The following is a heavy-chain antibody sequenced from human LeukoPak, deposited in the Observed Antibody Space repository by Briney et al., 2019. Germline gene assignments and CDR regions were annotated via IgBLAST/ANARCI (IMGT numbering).Heavy chain of an antibody. J-gene: IGHJ4*02. CDR2: INPNSGFA. D-gene: IGHD6-19*01. CDR3: ARGQQWLEAFDY. Sequence: GASVKVSCKASGYTLTGYYIHWVRQAPGQGLQWMGWINPNSGFAHYPQNFQGRLTMTRDTSISTVYMELSRLRSDDTAVYYCARGQQWLEAFDYWGLGTLVTVSS. V-gene: IGHV1-2*02. CDR1: GYTLTGYY.